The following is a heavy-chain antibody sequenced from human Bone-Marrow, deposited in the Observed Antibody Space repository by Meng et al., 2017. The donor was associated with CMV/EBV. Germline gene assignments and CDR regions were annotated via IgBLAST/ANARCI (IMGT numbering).Heavy chain of an antibody. V-gene: IGHV3-20*04. CDR3: AREKGSYSGFDY. J-gene: IGHJ4*02. CDR1: GFTFSSYW. Sequence: GESLKISCAASGFTFSSYWMHWVRQAPGKGLEWVSGINWNGGSTGYADSVKGRFTISRDNAKNSLYLQMNSLRAEDTALYYCAREKGSYSGFDYWGQGTLVTVSS. D-gene: IGHD1-26*01. CDR2: INWNGGST.